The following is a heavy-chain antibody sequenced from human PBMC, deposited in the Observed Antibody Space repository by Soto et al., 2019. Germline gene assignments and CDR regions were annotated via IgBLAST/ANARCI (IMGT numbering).Heavy chain of an antibody. CDR1: GYTFTNLG. J-gene: IGHJ6*01. Sequence: QVQLVQSGAEVKKPGASVKVSCKASGYTFTNLGISWVRQAPGQGLEWMGWISAYNGNTNYAQKLQGRVTTTTDTSTTTADMELRSLRSGDTGGYYCARRQDYGIDVWGQGTTVTVSS. CDR3: ARRQDYGIDV. V-gene: IGHV1-18*01. CDR2: ISAYNGNT.